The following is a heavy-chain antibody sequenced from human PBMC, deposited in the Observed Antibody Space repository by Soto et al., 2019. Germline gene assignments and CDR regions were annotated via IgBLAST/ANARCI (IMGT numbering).Heavy chain of an antibody. V-gene: IGHV3-30*18. D-gene: IGHD3-10*02. CDR1: GFTFSSYG. J-gene: IGHJ2*01. CDR3: VKDSFLCRSDGNWYFDL. CDR2: ISFEGNDK. Sequence: QVQLVESGGGVVQPGRSLRLSCVGSGFTFSSYGMHRVRKAPSKGLEWLAVISFEGNDKYHADSVKGRFTISRDNSKNTLLVEMRSLRPHDTAVYYSVKDSFLCRSDGNWYFDLWGRGTLVTVSS.